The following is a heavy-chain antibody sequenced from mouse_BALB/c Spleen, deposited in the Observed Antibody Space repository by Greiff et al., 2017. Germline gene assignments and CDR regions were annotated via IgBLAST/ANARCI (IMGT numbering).Heavy chain of an antibody. V-gene: IGHV5-12-2*01. D-gene: IGHD2-3*01. Sequence: EVQLVESGGGLVQPGGSLKLSCAASGFTFSSYTMSWVRQTPEKRLEWVAYIRNGGGSTYYPDTVKGRFTISRDNAKNTLYLQMSSLKSEDTAMYYCARGDDGYYGDYAMDYWGQGTSVTVSS. CDR3: ARGDDGYYGDYAMDY. J-gene: IGHJ4*01. CDR1: GFTFSSYT. CDR2: IRNGGGST.